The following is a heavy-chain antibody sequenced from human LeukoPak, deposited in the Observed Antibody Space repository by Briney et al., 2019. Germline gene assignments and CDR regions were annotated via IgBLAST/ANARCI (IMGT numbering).Heavy chain of an antibody. CDR3: ARFGRLDWNLFDY. Sequence: SQTLSLTCTVSGGSISSGGYYWSWIRQPPGKGLEWIGYIYHSGSTYYNPSLKSRVTISVDRSKNQFSLKLSSVTAADTAVYYCARFGRLDWNLFDYWGQGTLVTVSS. V-gene: IGHV4-30-2*01. CDR1: GGSISSGGYY. CDR2: IYHSGST. J-gene: IGHJ4*02. D-gene: IGHD1-7*01.